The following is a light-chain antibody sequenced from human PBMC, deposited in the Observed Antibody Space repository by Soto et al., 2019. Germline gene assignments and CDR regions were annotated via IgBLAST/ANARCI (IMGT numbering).Light chain of an antibody. Sequence: RVMTQSPATLSVSPGEGTTLSCRASQSVSSNLAWYQQKPGQAPRLLIYGASSRATGIPDRFSGSGSGTDFTLTISRLEPEDFAVYYCQQYGSSPTFGQGTKVDIK. CDR2: GAS. CDR3: QQYGSSPT. CDR1: QSVSSN. V-gene: IGKV3-20*01. J-gene: IGKJ1*01.